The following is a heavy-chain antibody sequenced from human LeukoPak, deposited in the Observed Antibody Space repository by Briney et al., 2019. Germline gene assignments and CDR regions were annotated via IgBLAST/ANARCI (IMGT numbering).Heavy chain of an antibody. Sequence: PGASVKVSCKASGYTFTGYYTHWVRQAPGQGLEWMGWINPNSGGTNYAQKFQGRVTMTRDTSISTAYMELSRLRSDDTAVYYCARELVSGSRDAFDIWGQGTMVTVSS. V-gene: IGHV1-2*02. CDR1: GYTFTGYY. D-gene: IGHD1-26*01. CDR3: ARELVSGSRDAFDI. J-gene: IGHJ3*02. CDR2: INPNSGGT.